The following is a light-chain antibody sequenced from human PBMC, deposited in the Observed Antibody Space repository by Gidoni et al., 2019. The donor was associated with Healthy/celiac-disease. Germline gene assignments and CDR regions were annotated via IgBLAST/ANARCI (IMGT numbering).Light chain of an antibody. CDR1: QSVSSY. CDR2: DAS. J-gene: IGKJ1*01. V-gene: IGKV3-11*01. Sequence: EIVSTQSPATRSLSPGARATLSCRASQSVSSYLAWYQQKPGQAPRLLIYDASNRATGIPARFSGSGSGTDCTLTISSLEPEDFAVYYCQQRSNWPRTFGQGTKVEIK. CDR3: QQRSNWPRT.